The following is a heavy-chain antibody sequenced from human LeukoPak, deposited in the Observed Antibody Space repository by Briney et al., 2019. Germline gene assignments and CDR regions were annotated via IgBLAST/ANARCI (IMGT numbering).Heavy chain of an antibody. CDR1: GFTFSSYS. CDR3: ASGPSYSGSNEYFDS. V-gene: IGHV3-21*04. Sequence: GGSLRLSCAASGFTFSSYSMNWVRQAPGKGLEWVSSISSSSSYIYYADSVKGRFTISRDNAKNSLYLQMNSLRAEDTAVYYCASGPSYSGSNEYFDSWGQGTLVTVSS. J-gene: IGHJ4*02. D-gene: IGHD1-26*01. CDR2: ISSSSSYI.